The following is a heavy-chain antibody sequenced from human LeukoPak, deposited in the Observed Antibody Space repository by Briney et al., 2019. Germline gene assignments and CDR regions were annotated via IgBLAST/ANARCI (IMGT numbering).Heavy chain of an antibody. V-gene: IGHV4-59*08. J-gene: IGHJ6*03. CDR3: TRWYCSNNICFHMDV. Sequence: SDTLSLPCTLSGASISIYYWSWIRQPPGKGPEWSGYVHYSGSRAYIPPLKSRVAMSVDTSKNQFSLSLTSVTAADTALYYCTRWYCSNNICFHMDVWGKGTTVTVFS. CDR1: GASISIYY. CDR2: VHYSGSR. D-gene: IGHD2-8*01.